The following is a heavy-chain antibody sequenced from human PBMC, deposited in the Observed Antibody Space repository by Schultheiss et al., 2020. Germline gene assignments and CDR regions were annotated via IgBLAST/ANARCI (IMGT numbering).Heavy chain of an antibody. CDR1: GFTFSSYS. J-gene: IGHJ5*02. V-gene: IGHV3-48*04. CDR3: ARYRGFGESHWFDP. D-gene: IGHD3-10*01. Sequence: WGSLRLSCAASGFTFSSYSMNWVRQAPGKGLEWVSSISSSGSTIYYADSVKGRFTISRDNAKNSLYLQMNSLRAEDTAVYYCARYRGFGESHWFDPWGQGTLVTVSS. CDR2: ISSSGSTI.